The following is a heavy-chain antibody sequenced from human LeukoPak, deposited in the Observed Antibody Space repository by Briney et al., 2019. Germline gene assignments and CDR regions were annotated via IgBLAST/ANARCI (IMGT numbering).Heavy chain of an antibody. CDR1: GFTFSDYY. J-gene: IGHJ4*02. Sequence: PGGSLRLSCAASGFTFSDYYMSWMRQAPGKGLEWISHISGSGGTIYYADSVKGRFTISRDNVQNSLFLQMNSLRVDDTAVYYCARGNWGQDYWGQGTLVTVSS. CDR2: ISGSGGTI. D-gene: IGHD7-27*01. CDR3: ARGNWGQDY. V-gene: IGHV3-11*04.